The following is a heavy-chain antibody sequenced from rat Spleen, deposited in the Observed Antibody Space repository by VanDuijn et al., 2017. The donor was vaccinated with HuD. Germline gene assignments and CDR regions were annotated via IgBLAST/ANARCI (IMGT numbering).Heavy chain of an antibody. J-gene: IGHJ2*01. D-gene: IGHD1-10*01. CDR2: IAYDGRST. CDR3: ARQVTALDC. V-gene: IGHV5-7*01. CDR1: GFTFNDYY. Sequence: EVQLVESGGGLVQPGRSMRLSCAASGFTFNDYYMAWVRQDPTKGLEWVATIAYDGRSTYYRDSGKDRFTISRDDAKSTLYLQVDSLRSEDTATYYCARQVTALDCWGQGVMVTVSS.